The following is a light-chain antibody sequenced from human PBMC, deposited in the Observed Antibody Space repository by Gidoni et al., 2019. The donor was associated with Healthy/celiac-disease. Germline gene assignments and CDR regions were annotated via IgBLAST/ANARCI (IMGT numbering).Light chain of an antibody. Sequence: QSVLTQPPSVSAAPGQKVTISGSGSSSNIGNNYVSWYQQLPGTAPKLLIYDNNKRPSGIPDRVAGSKSGTSATLGITGLQTGDEADYYCGTWDSSLSAWVFGGVTKLTVL. CDR1: SSNIGNNY. CDR2: DNN. CDR3: GTWDSSLSAWV. J-gene: IGLJ3*02. V-gene: IGLV1-51*01.